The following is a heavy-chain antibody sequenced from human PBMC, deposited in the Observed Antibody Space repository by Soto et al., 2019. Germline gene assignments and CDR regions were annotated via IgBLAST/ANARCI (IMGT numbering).Heavy chain of an antibody. Sequence: PSETLSLTCTVSGGSISSGGYYWSWIRQHPGKGLEWIGYIYYSGSTYYNPSLKSRVTISVDTSKNQFSLKLSSVTAADTAVYYCARVFDILTGYQQFFDYWGQGTLVTVSS. D-gene: IGHD3-9*01. CDR3: ARVFDILTGYQQFFDY. V-gene: IGHV4-31*03. CDR2: IYYSGST. J-gene: IGHJ4*02. CDR1: GGSISSGGYY.